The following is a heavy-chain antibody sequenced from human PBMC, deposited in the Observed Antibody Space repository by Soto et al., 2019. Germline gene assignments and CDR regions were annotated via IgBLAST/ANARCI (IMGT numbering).Heavy chain of an antibody. CDR2: ISGSGSTI. V-gene: IGHV3-48*03. D-gene: IGHD6-19*01. Sequence: VQLVESGGGLVQPGGSLRLSCVASGFTFSSYEMNWVRQAPGKGLEWVSYISGSGSTIYYADSVKGRFTISRDNAKNSLYLQMNSLRAEDTAVYYCARVKGIAVTGVPRWFDPWGQGTLVTVSS. J-gene: IGHJ5*02. CDR3: ARVKGIAVTGVPRWFDP. CDR1: GFTFSSYE.